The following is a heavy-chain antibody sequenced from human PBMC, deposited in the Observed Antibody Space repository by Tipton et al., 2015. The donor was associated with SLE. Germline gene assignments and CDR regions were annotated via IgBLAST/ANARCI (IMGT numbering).Heavy chain of an antibody. CDR3: ARFHVKSYYEFDC. D-gene: IGHD3-10*01. V-gene: IGHV4-61*10. J-gene: IGHJ4*02. Sequence: TLSLTCIVSGGSFSSGSYHWSWIRQPAGKGLEWIGYMYNNERTKYNLSLESRVTMSVETSKNQFTLRLTSVTAADTAVYYCARFHVKSYYEFDCWGQGTLVTVSS. CDR1: GGSFSSGSYH. CDR2: MYNNERT.